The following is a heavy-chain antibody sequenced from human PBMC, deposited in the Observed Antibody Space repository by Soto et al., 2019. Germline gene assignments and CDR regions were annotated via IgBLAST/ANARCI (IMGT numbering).Heavy chain of an antibody. CDR1: GFTFSSYA. Sequence: PGGSLRLSCAASGFTFSSYAMSWGRQAPGKGLEWVSAISGSGGSTYYAGSVKGRVTISRDNSKNTLCLQMKTLTAEDTDVYYCANDPSGPGSRDYWGQGTLVTVSS. J-gene: IGHJ4*02. D-gene: IGHD6-6*01. V-gene: IGHV3-23*01. CDR3: ANDPSGPGSRDY. CDR2: ISGSGGST.